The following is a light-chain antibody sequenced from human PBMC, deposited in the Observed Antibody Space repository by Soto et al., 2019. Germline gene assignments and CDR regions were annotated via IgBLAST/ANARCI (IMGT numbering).Light chain of an antibody. V-gene: IGLV2-14*01. CDR3: SSSTSSSTLYV. CDR2: DVS. Sequence: QSVLTQPASVSGSPGQSITISCTGTSSDVGGYNYVSWYQQHPGKAPKLMIYDVSNRPSGVSNRFSGSKSGNTASLTISGLQAEDEADYYCSSSTSSSTLYVFGPGTKVTVL. J-gene: IGLJ1*01. CDR1: SSDVGGYNY.